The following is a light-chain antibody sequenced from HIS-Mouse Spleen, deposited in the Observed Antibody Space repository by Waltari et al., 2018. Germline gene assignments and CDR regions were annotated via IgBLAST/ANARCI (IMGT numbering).Light chain of an antibody. CDR3: SSYTSSSTYV. CDR2: EVS. J-gene: IGLJ1*01. CDR1: SSDVGGYNY. V-gene: IGLV2-14*01. Sequence: QSALTQSASVSGSPGQSITISCTGPSSDVGGYNYFSWYQQHPGKAPKLMIYEVSNRPSGVSNRFSGSKSGNTASLTISGLQAEDEADYYCSSYTSSSTYVFGTGTKVTVL.